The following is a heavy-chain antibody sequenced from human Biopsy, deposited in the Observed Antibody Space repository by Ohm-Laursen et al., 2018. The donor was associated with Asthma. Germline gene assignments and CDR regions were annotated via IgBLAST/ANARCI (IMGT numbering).Heavy chain of an antibody. D-gene: IGHD1-26*01. CDR2: THHSGYT. Sequence: TLSLTWAVYGGSFSSNYWSWIRQTPGKGLEWLGDTHHSGYTNYNPSLSSRLTLSVDTSKNQFSLRLTSVTAADTAVYYCARQKLVAAEGPFEMWGQGTLVTVSS. CDR1: GGSFSSNY. V-gene: IGHV4-34*01. CDR3: ARQKLVAAEGPFEM. J-gene: IGHJ4*03.